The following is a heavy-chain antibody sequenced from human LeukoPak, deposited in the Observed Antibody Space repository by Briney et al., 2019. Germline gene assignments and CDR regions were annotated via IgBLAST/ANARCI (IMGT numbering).Heavy chain of an antibody. CDR3: AREGGYDILTGYQDY. D-gene: IGHD3-9*01. V-gene: IGHV1-2*02. CDR2: INPNNGDT. CDR1: GYTFTSNY. Sequence: ASVKVSCKASGYTFTSNYIHWVRQAPGQGLEWMGWINPNNGDTNYVQKFQGRVTMTRDTSISTAYMELTRLRSDDTAVYYCAREGGYDILTGYQDYWGQGTLVTVSS. J-gene: IGHJ4*02.